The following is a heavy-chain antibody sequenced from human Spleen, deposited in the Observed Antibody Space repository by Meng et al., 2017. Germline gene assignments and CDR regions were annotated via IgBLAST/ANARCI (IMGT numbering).Heavy chain of an antibody. CDR3: ARARRSSTSSVDYYYYGMDV. Sequence: SETLSLTCNVSGASIRSYFWSWIRQPPGKGLEWIGYIHDSGSSSYNLSLKSRVTISVDTSKNRFSLRLSSVTAADTAVYYCARARRSSTSSVDYYYYGMDVWGPGAMVTVYS. CDR1: GASIRSYF. CDR2: IHDSGSS. D-gene: IGHD2-2*01. J-gene: IGHJ6*01. V-gene: IGHV4-59*01.